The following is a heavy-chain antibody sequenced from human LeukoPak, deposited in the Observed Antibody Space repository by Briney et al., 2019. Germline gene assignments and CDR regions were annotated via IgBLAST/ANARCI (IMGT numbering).Heavy chain of an antibody. D-gene: IGHD2-2*02. CDR2: ISSSSSTI. J-gene: IGHJ4*02. CDR1: GFTFRSYS. V-gene: IGHV3-48*01. CDR3: ARVPYQLLYSGPDYFDY. Sequence: GGSQRLSCAASGFTFRSYSMNWVRQAPGKGLEWVSYISSSSSTIYYADSVKGRFTISRDNAKNSLYLQMNSLRAEDTAVYYCARVPYQLLYSGPDYFDYWGQGALVTVSS.